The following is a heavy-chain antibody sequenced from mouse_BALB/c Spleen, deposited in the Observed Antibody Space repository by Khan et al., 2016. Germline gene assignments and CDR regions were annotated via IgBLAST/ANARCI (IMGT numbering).Heavy chain of an antibody. CDR1: GYTFSNYW. CDR3: ARAWYSRDY. Sequence: QVQLQQSGAELMKPGASVKISCKATGYTFSNYWIEWVKQRPGHGLEWIGDILPGSGSSNSNENFKGKATFTADASSNTAYMQLIRLTSEDSAVYYCARAWYSRDYWGQGTSVTVSS. V-gene: IGHV1-9*01. CDR2: ILPGSGSS. J-gene: IGHJ4*01.